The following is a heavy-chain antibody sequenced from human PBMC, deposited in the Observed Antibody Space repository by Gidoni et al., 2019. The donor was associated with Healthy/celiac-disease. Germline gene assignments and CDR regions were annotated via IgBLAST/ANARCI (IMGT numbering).Heavy chain of an antibody. J-gene: IGHJ4*02. CDR3: ARVGDYGDYYFDY. CDR1: GFTFSSYS. CDR2: ISSSSSYI. D-gene: IGHD4-17*01. Sequence: EVQLVESGGGLVTPGGSLRLSCAASGFTFSSYSMNWVRQAPGKGLEWVSSISSSSSYIYYADSVKGRFTISRDNAKNSLYLQMNSLRAEDTAVYYCARVGDYGDYYFDYWGQGTLVTVSS. V-gene: IGHV3-21*01.